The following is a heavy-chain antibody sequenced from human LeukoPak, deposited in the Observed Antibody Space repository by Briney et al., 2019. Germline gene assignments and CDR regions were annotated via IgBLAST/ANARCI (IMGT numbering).Heavy chain of an antibody. D-gene: IGHD2-21*01. CDR3: AKRPPHCGGDCFGY. V-gene: IGHV3-23*01. CDR1: GFTFSSYA. J-gene: IGHJ4*02. CDR2: ITSSGGST. Sequence: GGSLRLSCAASGFTFSSYAMSWVRQAPGKGLEWVSAITSSGGSTYYADSVKGRFTISRDNSKNTLFLQMNSPRAEDTAVYYCAKRPPHCGGDCFGYWGQGTLVTVSS.